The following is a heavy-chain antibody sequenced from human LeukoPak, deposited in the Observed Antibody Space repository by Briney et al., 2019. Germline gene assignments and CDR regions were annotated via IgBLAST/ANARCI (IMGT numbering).Heavy chain of an antibody. J-gene: IGHJ4*02. Sequence: PSETLSLTCTVSGGSISSYYWSWIRQPAGKGLEWIGRIYTSGSTNYNPSLKSRVTMSVDTSKNQFSLKLSSVTAADTAVYYCARERLYYYDSSGYYLGYFDYWGQGTLVTVSS. CDR2: IYTSGST. D-gene: IGHD3-22*01. CDR3: ARERLYYYDSSGYYLGYFDY. CDR1: GGSISSYY. V-gene: IGHV4-4*07.